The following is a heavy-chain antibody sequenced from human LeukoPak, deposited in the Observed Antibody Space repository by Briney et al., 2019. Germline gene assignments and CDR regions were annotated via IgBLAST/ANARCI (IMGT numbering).Heavy chain of an antibody. CDR3: AKPISGGLAVTADWFDP. Sequence: GGSLRLSCAASGFAFSLSAMSWLRQPPGKGLEWVSTINANSVASSYAASVRGRFTISRDNSKSTLYLHLNTLRVEDTAVYYCAKPISGGLAVTADWFDPWGQGTLVVVSS. CDR1: GFAFSLSA. J-gene: IGHJ5*01. CDR2: INANSVAS. D-gene: IGHD6-19*01. V-gene: IGHV3-23*01.